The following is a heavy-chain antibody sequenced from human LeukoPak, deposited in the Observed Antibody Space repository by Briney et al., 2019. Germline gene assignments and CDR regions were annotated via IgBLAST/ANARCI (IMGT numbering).Heavy chain of an antibody. CDR3: AKSGPVWFGELDFDY. V-gene: IGHV3-21*01. D-gene: IGHD3-10*01. Sequence: GGSLRLSCAASGFTFSSYSMNWVRQAPGKGLEWVSSISSSSSYIYYADSVKGRFTISRDNAKNSLYLQMNSPRAEDTAVYYCAKSGPVWFGELDFDYWGQGTLVTVSS. CDR1: GFTFSSYS. CDR2: ISSSSSYI. J-gene: IGHJ4*02.